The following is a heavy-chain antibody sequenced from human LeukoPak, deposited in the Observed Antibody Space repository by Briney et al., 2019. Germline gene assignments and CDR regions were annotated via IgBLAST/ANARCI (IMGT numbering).Heavy chain of an antibody. CDR1: GGAFTNNT. CDR3: AREVRGTDCDY. CDR2: IIPILGTS. J-gene: IGHJ4*02. Sequence: SVKLSFTASGGAFTNNTISYVRQAPGQGLEWMGGIIPILGTSNYAQKFQDRLTNTAAESTSTAELQTSSLTSGDTPVYYCAREVRGTDCDYWGQGSLVTVSS. V-gene: IGHV1-69*13. D-gene: IGHD3/OR15-3a*01.